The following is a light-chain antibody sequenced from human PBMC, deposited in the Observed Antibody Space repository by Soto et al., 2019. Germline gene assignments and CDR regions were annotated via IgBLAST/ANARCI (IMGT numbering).Light chain of an antibody. CDR1: GSDIGSFNY. CDR2: EVS. CDR3: SSYTSSSPLGV. V-gene: IGLV2-14*01. Sequence: QSALTQPASVSGSPGQSITISCTGTGSDIGSFNYVSWYQQYPGKAPKLIISEVSNRPSGISNRFSGSKSGNTASLTISGLQAEDEGDYYCSSYTSSSPLGVFGGGTKLTVL. J-gene: IGLJ3*02.